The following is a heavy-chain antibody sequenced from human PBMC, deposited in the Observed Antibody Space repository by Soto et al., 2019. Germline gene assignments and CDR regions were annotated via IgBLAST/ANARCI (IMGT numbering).Heavy chain of an antibody. Sequence: QVQLVQSGAEVKKPVSSVKVSCKTSGVSFNNNGIGLVRQAPGHGLEWMGGVSPPFRTSNYARKFQGRISITADASTGTVNMELSSLTSEDTAQYYCARVLYYGSGSYSPYGMDVWGQGTTVTVSS. CDR1: GVSFNNNG. CDR2: VSPPFRTS. CDR3: ARVLYYGSGSYSPYGMDV. D-gene: IGHD3-10*01. V-gene: IGHV1-69*01. J-gene: IGHJ6*02.